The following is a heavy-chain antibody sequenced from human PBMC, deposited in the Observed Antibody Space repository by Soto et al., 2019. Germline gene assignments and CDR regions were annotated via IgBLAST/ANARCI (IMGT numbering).Heavy chain of an antibody. D-gene: IGHD3-10*01. CDR3: ASLTYYYGSGSSDY. CDR2: IYYSGST. J-gene: IGHJ4*02. Sequence: QLQLQESGPGLVKPSETLSLTCTVSGGSISSSSYYWGWIRQPPGKGLEWIGSIYYSGSTYYNPSLKSRVTISVDTSKNQFSLKLSSVTAADTAVYYCASLTYYYGSGSSDYWGQGTLVTVSS. CDR1: GGSISSSSYY. V-gene: IGHV4-39*01.